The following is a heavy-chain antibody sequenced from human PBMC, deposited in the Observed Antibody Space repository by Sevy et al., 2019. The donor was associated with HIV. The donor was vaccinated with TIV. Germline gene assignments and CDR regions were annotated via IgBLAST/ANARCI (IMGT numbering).Heavy chain of an antibody. CDR3: ARDPRNYGGQYFDF. Sequence: GGSLRLSCAASGFTLGDDYMSWIHQAPGKGLEWVSDISSGSSHTNYADSVKGRLTISRDNAKNSLYLQMNSLRAEDTAVYYCARDPRNYGGQYFDFWGQGTLVTVSS. J-gene: IGHJ4*02. CDR1: GFTLGDDY. D-gene: IGHD4-17*01. CDR2: ISSGSSHT. V-gene: IGHV3-11*06.